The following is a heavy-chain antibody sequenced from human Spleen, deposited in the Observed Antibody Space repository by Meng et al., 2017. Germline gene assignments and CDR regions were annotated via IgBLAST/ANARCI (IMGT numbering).Heavy chain of an antibody. CDR1: GYSISSGYY. V-gene: IGHV4-38-2*01. CDR2: IYHSGST. D-gene: IGHD5-12*01. J-gene: IGHJ4*02. CDR3: GGFSEGGYSGYDGEYYFDY. Sequence: GSLRLSCAVSGYSISSGYYWGWIRQPPGKGLEWIGSIYHSGSTYYNPSLKSRVTISVDTSKNQLSLKLSSVTAADTAVYYCGGFSEGGYSGYDGEYYFDYWGQGTLVTVSS.